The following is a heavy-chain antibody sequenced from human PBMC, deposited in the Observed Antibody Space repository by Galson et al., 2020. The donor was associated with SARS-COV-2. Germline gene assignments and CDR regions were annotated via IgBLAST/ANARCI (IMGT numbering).Heavy chain of an antibody. D-gene: IGHD3-10*01. CDR3: ARYGAGRFDI. CDR2: SHYSGST. V-gene: IGHV4-59*11. CDR1: GGSISGHY. Sequence: SETLSLTCSVSGGSISGHYWGWIRQPPGKGLEWFGHSHYSGSTNYNPSLTSRVTMSVDTSKNQFSLSLTSVTTADTAIYYCARYGAGRFDIWGQGTRVTVSS. J-gene: IGHJ3*02.